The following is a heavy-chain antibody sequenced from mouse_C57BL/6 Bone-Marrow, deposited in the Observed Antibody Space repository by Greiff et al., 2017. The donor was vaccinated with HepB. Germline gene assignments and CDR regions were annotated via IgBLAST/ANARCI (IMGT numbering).Heavy chain of an antibody. J-gene: IGHJ1*03. CDR3: ARRTTVGYFDV. V-gene: IGHV1-5*01. Sequence: VQLQQSGTVLARPGASVKMSCKTSGYTFTSYWMHWVKQRPGQGLEWIGAIYPGNSDTSYNQKFKGKAKLTAVTSASTAYMELNSLTSEDSAVFFCARRTTVGYFDVWGTGTTVTVSS. CDR2: IYPGNSDT. CDR1: GYTFTSYW. D-gene: IGHD1-1*01.